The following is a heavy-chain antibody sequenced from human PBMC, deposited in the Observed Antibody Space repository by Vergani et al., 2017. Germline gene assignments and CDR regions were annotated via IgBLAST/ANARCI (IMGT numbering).Heavy chain of an antibody. D-gene: IGHD1-26*01. CDR2: ISWNSGSI. CDR1: GFTFDDYA. CDR3: TTDLCWEPPETDY. J-gene: IGHJ4*02. V-gene: IGHV3-9*01. Sequence: EVQLVESGGGLVQPGRSLRLSCAASGFTFDDYAMHWVRQAPGKGLEWVSGISWNSGSIGYADSVKGRFTISRDNAKNSLYLQMNSLRAEDTALYYCTTDLCWEPPETDYWGQGTLVTVSS.